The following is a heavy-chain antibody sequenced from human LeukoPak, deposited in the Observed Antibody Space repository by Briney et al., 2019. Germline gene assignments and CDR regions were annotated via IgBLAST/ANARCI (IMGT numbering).Heavy chain of an antibody. CDR1: GGSVSSGSYY. CDR3: ARGRGGSPPLDY. J-gene: IGHJ4*02. CDR2: IHYTGST. D-gene: IGHD5-24*01. V-gene: IGHV4-61*01. Sequence: SETLSLTCTVSGGSVSSGSYYWSWIRQPPGKGLEWIGFIHYTGSTNYNPSLKSRVTISVDTSKNQFSLNLSSVTAADTAVYYCARGRGGSPPLDYWGQGTLVTVSS.